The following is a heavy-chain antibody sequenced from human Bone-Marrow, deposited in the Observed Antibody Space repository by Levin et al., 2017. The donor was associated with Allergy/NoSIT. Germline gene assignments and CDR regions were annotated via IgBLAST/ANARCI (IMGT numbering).Heavy chain of an antibody. Sequence: SGGSLRLSCAASGFAFSNYGIHWVRQAPGKGLEWVALLWFDGTNQYYADSVKGRFTISRDNSKSTLYLQMNSLRAEDTAVYYCARDVRSGSLEGGGYFMDVWGKGTTVTVSS. V-gene: IGHV3-33*01. CDR3: ARDVRSGSLEGGGYFMDV. D-gene: IGHD3-10*01. J-gene: IGHJ6*03. CDR2: LWFDGTNQ. CDR1: GFAFSNYG.